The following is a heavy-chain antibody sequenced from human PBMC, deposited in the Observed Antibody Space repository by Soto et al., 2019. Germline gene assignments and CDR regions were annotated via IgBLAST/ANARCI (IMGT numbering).Heavy chain of an antibody. Sequence: EVQLLESGGGWVQPGGSLRLSCAASGFTFSSYAMSWVRQAPGKGLEWVSAISGSGGSTYYADSVKGRFTISRDNSKNTLYLQMNSLRAEDTAVYYCAKGVGYCSSTSCYTADYWGQGTLVTVSS. D-gene: IGHD2-2*02. J-gene: IGHJ4*02. CDR1: GFTFSSYA. V-gene: IGHV3-23*01. CDR3: AKGVGYCSSTSCYTADY. CDR2: ISGSGGST.